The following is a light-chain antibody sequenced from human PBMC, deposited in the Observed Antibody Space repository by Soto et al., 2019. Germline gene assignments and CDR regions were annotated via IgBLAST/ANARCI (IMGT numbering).Light chain of an antibody. CDR2: AAS. CDR3: QQYSNWPPIT. J-gene: IGKJ5*01. Sequence: DIQMTQSPSSLSASVGDRVTITCRASQSIGSYLNWYQQKPGKAPNLLIYAASSLQSGVPSRFSGSGSGTDFTLTISSLQHDDFAVYYCQQYSNWPPITFGQGTRLEI. CDR1: QSIGSY. V-gene: IGKV1-39*01.